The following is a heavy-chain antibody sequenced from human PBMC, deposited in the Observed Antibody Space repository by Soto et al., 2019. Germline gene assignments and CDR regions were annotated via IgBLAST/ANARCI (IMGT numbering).Heavy chain of an antibody. CDR2: IYPGDSDT. J-gene: IGHJ4*02. CDR3: ARRSYDFWSGYPSPDDPTWGYFDY. V-gene: IGHV5-51*01. D-gene: IGHD3-3*01. Sequence: EVQLVQSGAEVKKPGESLKISCKGSGYSFTSYWIGWVRQMPGKGLEWMGIIYPGDSDTRYSPSFQGQVTISADKSISTAYLQWSSLKASDTAMYYCARRSYDFWSGYPSPDDPTWGYFDYWGQGTLVTVSS. CDR1: GYSFTSYW.